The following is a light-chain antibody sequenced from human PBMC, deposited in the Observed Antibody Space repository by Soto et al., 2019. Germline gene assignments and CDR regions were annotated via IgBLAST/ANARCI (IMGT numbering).Light chain of an antibody. Sequence: IEVTPSPPTLSACVGLTVSIIFRASQSFSTWLAWYQQKPGRAPKLLIYKASTLESGVPARFSGSGSGTEFTLTISSLQPDDFATYYCQQYNSYSWTFGQGTKV. CDR3: QQYNSYSWT. CDR2: KAS. CDR1: QSFSTW. V-gene: IGKV1-5*03. J-gene: IGKJ1*01.